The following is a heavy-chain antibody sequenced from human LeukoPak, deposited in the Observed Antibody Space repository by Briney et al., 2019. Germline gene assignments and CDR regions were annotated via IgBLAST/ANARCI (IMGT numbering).Heavy chain of an antibody. J-gene: IGHJ4*02. V-gene: IGHV4-61*02. D-gene: IGHD3-16*01. CDR2: IYTSGST. CDR1: GGSISSGSYY. Sequence: SQTLSLTCTVSGGSISSGSYYWSWIRQPAGKGLEWIGRIYTSGSTNYNPSLKSRVTISVDTSKNQFSLKLSSVTAADTAVYYCARDAAVKGGVDYWGQGTLVTVSS. CDR3: ARDAAVKGGVDY.